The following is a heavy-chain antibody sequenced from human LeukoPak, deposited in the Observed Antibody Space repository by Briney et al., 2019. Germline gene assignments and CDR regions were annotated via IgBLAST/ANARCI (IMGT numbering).Heavy chain of an antibody. CDR1: GYTFTSYA. D-gene: IGHD1-26*01. CDR2: INAGNGNT. CDR3: ARIPKNSGSPDSDY. J-gene: IGHJ4*02. V-gene: IGHV1-3*01. Sequence: ASLKVSCKASGYTFTSYAMHWVRQAPGQRLEWMGWINAGNGNTKYSRKFQGRVTITRDTSASTAYMELSSLRSEDTAVYYCARIPKNSGSPDSDYWGQGTLVTVSS.